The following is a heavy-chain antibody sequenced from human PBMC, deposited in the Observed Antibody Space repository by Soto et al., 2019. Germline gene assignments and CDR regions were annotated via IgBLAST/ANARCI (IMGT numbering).Heavy chain of an antibody. J-gene: IGHJ4*02. V-gene: IGHV3-23*01. Sequence: EVQLLQSGGGLAQPGGSLTLSCAASGFSFSEYSMNWVRWAPGKGLEWVSAFSAGGDYRHYADSVKGRFTISRDNSKNTLFLQMNSLRAEDTARYYCAREARYDRGVYHYEGIDYWGQGTLVTVSS. CDR2: FSAGGDYR. CDR1: GFSFSEYS. D-gene: IGHD3-22*01. CDR3: AREARYDRGVYHYEGIDY.